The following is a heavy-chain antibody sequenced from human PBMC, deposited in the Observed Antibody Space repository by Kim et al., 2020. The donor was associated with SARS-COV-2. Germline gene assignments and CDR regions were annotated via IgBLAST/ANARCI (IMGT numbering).Heavy chain of an antibody. CDR3: ANVADFWSGYSTDSP. Sequence: GGSLRLSCAASGFTFSSYAMSWVRQAPGKGLEWVSAISGSGGSTYYADSVKGRFTISRDNSKNTLYLQMNSLRAEDTAVYYCANVADFWSGYSTDSPWGQGTLVTVSS. V-gene: IGHV3-23*01. J-gene: IGHJ4*02. CDR1: GFTFSSYA. D-gene: IGHD3-3*01. CDR2: ISGSGGST.